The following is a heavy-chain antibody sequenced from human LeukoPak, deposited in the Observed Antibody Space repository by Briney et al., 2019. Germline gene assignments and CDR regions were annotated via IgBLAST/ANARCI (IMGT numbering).Heavy chain of an antibody. CDR3: ARALAAAGNNWFDP. V-gene: IGHV7-4-1*02. CDR1: GYTFTSYA. Sequence: ASVKVSCKASGYTFTSYAMNWVRQAPGQGLEWMGWINTNTGNPTYAQGFTGRFVFSLDTSVSTAYLQISSLKAEDTAVYYCARALAAAGNNWFDPWGQGTLVTVSS. D-gene: IGHD6-13*01. J-gene: IGHJ5*02. CDR2: INTNTGNP.